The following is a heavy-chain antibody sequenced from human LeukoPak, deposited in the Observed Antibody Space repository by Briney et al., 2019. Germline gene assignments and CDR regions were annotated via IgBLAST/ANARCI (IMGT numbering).Heavy chain of an antibody. CDR1: GGSISSSSYY. CDR2: IYYSGST. CDR3: ARGGSNYGDEDFDY. J-gene: IGHJ4*02. V-gene: IGHV4-39*07. D-gene: IGHD4-17*01. Sequence: SETLSLTCTVSGGSISSSSYYWGWIRQPPGKGLEWIGSIYYSGSTYYNPSLKSRVTISVDTSKNQFSLKLSSVTAADTAVYYCARGGSNYGDEDFDYWGQGTLVTVSS.